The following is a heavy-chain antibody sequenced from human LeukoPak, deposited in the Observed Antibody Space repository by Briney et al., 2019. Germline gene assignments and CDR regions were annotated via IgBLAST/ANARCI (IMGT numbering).Heavy chain of an antibody. J-gene: IGHJ4*02. D-gene: IGHD1-7*01. V-gene: IGHV1-46*01. Sequence: ASVKVSCKASGYTFSSHYIHWVRQVPGQGLEWMGLINPRDGNPTYAQRFQGRVTVTRDTSTSTVYMELSSLRSEDTALYYRARAIGTSTGTADNWGQGTLVAVSS. CDR1: GYTFSSHY. CDR3: ARAIGTSTGTADN. CDR2: INPRDGNP.